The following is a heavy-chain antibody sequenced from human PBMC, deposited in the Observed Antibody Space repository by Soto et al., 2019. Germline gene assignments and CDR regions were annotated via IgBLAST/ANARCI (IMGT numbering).Heavy chain of an antibody. CDR3: AKAGGWHYFDSSGPPDASHI. CDR2: ISVASGRS. J-gene: IGHJ3*02. D-gene: IGHD3-22*01. V-gene: IGHV3-23*01. Sequence: EVQLLESGGGLVQPGGSLRLSCAASRFTFSNYAMTWVRQAPGKGLEWVSGISVASGRSFYADSVKGRFTISRDNSKNSLYLQMNSLRADDTAVYYCAKAGGWHYFDSSGPPDASHIWGQGTVVTVSS. CDR1: RFTFSNYA.